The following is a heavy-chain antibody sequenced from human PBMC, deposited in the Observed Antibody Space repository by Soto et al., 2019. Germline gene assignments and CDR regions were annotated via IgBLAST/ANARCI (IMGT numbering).Heavy chain of an antibody. D-gene: IGHD2-21*02. J-gene: IGHJ4*02. CDR1: GFIFSSVT. CDR2: ISSGSIYI. CDR3: ARGLHCGGDCTYAPYYFDY. Sequence: PGGSLRLSCGASGFIFSSVTMNWVRQAPGKGLEWVASISSGSIYIYYADSVKGRFTISRDNARNSLYLQMDGLRGEDTAVYYCARGLHCGGDCTYAPYYFDYWGQGTLVTVSS. V-gene: IGHV3-21*01.